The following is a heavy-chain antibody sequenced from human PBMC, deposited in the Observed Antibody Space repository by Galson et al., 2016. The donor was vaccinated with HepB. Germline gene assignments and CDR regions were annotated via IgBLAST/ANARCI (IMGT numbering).Heavy chain of an antibody. V-gene: IGHV3-30*18. CDR3: AKPVSTYCTSAACYSDAFDM. D-gene: IGHD2-2*01. J-gene: IGHJ3*02. Sequence: SLRLSCAASGFTFNTHGMNWVRQAPGKGLEWVAIISYDGSYAYYADSVKGRFIMSRDNSKQTVYLQMNSLRPEDTAVYYCAKPVSTYCTSAACYSDAFDMWGPGTVVSVSS. CDR2: ISYDGSYA. CDR1: GFTFNTHG.